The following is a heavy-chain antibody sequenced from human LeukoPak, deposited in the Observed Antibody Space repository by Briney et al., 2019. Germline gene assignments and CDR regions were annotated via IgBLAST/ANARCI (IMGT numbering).Heavy chain of an antibody. CDR1: GFTFSNAW. V-gene: IGHV4-34*01. CDR2: INDSGST. J-gene: IGHJ4*02. Sequence: PGGSLRLSCTVSGFTFSNAWMNWVRQPPGKGLEWIGEINDSGSTNYNPSLKSRVTISGDTSKNQFSLKLRSVTAADTAVYFCARQVVAVAGTGYFDYWGQGTLVTVSS. CDR3: ARQVVAVAGTGYFDY. D-gene: IGHD6-19*01.